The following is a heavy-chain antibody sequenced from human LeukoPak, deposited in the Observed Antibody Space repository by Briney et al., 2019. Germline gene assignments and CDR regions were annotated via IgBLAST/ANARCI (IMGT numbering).Heavy chain of an antibody. V-gene: IGHV3-30-3*01. CDR3: AREGSSFLYYYDSSGSDAFDI. CDR1: GVTLSSYA. D-gene: IGHD3-22*01. J-gene: IGHJ3*02. Sequence: PGGSLRLSCAASGVTLSSYAMHWVRQAPGKGLEWVAVISYDGSNKYYADSVKGRFTISRDNSRNTLYLQMNSLRAEDTAVYYCAREGSSFLYYYDSSGSDAFDIWGHGTMVTVSS. CDR2: ISYDGSNK.